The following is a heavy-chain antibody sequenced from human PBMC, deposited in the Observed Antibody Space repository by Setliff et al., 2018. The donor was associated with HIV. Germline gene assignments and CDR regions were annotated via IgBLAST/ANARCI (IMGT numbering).Heavy chain of an antibody. D-gene: IGHD6-19*01. CDR2: IYYSGST. Sequence: PSETLSLTCTVSGGSISSYYWSWIRQPPGKGLEWIGHIYYSGSTNYNPSLKSRVTISVDTAKNQFSLKLRSVTAEDTVVYYGARGYPGIAVAGLSDYYYYYMDVWGKGTTVTVSS. J-gene: IGHJ6*03. CDR1: GGSISSYY. V-gene: IGHV4-59*01. CDR3: ARGYPGIAVAGLSDYYYYYMDV.